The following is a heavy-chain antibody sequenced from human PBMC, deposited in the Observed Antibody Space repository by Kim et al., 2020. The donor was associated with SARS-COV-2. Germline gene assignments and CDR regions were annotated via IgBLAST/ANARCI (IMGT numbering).Heavy chain of an antibody. CDR1: GYTFTGYY. CDR3: ARDGSLVVGSYYYYGMDV. J-gene: IGHJ6*02. D-gene: IGHD3-22*01. CDR2: INPNSGGT. V-gene: IGHV1-2*02. Sequence: ASVKVSCKASGYTFTGYYMHWVRQAPGQGLEWMGWINPNSGGTNYAQKFQGMVTMTRDTSISTAYMELSRLRSDDTAVYYCARDGSLVVGSYYYYGMDVWGQGTTVTVSS.